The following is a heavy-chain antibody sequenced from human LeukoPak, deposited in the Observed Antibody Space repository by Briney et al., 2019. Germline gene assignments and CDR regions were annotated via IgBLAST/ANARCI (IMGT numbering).Heavy chain of an antibody. Sequence: ASVKVSCKASGYTFTSYAMNWVRQAPGQGLEWMGWINTNTGNPTYAQGFTGRFVFSLDTSVNTAYLQISSLKAEDTAVYYCARTTVGYCSSTSCFKPFDYWGQGTLVTVSS. V-gene: IGHV7-4-1*02. D-gene: IGHD2-2*01. J-gene: IGHJ4*02. CDR2: INTNTGNP. CDR3: ARTTVGYCSSTSCFKPFDY. CDR1: GYTFTSYA.